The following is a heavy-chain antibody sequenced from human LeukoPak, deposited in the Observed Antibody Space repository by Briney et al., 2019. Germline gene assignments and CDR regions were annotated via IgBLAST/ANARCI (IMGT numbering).Heavy chain of an antibody. CDR1: GGSISCYY. CDR2: IYYTGST. CDR3: ARRAEGDYFYALDV. V-gene: IGHV4-59*01. D-gene: IGHD3-16*01. J-gene: IGHJ6*02. Sequence: SETLSLTCTVSGGSISCYYWIWIPQPPGKGLEWIAYIYYTGSTNYNPSLKSRVTTSIDTSKNQFSLKLSSVSAADTAVYYCARRAEGDYFYALDVWGQGTTVTVSS.